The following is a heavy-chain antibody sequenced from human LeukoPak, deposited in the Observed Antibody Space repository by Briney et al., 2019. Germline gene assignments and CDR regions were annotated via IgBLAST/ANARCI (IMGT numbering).Heavy chain of an antibody. V-gene: IGHV3-23*01. CDR2: ISGSGGRT. J-gene: IGHJ6*03. Sequence: GGSLRLSCGASGFTFSSYGMSWVRQAPGKGLEWVSAISGSGGRTYYADSVKGRFTISRDNAKNSLYLQINSLRAEDTAVYYCARSGLADPYYYSYSYLDVWGKGTTVTVSS. CDR1: GFTFSSYG. CDR3: ARSGLADPYYYSYSYLDV.